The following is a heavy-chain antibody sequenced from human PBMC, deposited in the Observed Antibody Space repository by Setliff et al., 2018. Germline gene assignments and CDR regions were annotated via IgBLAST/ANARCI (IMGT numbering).Heavy chain of an antibody. Sequence: SETLSLTCTVSGGSITSGSNYWSWIRQPAGRGLEWMGHIDPSGNTNYHPSLRSRVTISRDTSKNQFSLKLTSVSAADTAVYYCARAYYYASGNSHNYYMDVWGKGTAVTVSS. V-gene: IGHV4-61*09. CDR3: ARAYYYASGNSHNYYMDV. D-gene: IGHD3-10*01. J-gene: IGHJ6*03. CDR2: IDPSGNT. CDR1: GGSITSGSNY.